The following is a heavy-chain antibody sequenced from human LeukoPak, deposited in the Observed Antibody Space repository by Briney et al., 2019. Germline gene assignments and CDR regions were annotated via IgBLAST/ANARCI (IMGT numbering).Heavy chain of an antibody. CDR3: ARGRRITMIVVVISNAFDI. V-gene: IGHV4-34*01. CDR1: GGPFSGYY. J-gene: IGHJ3*02. Sequence: SETLSLTCAVYGGPFSGYYWSWIRQPPGKGLEWIGEINHSGSTNYNPSLKSRVTISVDTSKNQFSLKLSSVTAADTAVYYCARGRRITMIVVVISNAFDIWGQGTMVTVSS. D-gene: IGHD3-22*01. CDR2: INHSGST.